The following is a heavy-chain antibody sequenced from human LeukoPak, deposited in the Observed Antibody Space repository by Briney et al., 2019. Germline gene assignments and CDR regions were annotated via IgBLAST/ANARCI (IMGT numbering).Heavy chain of an antibody. J-gene: IGHJ4*02. CDR2: ISSSSSYM. V-gene: IGHV3-21*01. D-gene: IGHD3-22*01. CDR1: GFTFSSYS. Sequence: GGSLRLSCAASGFTFSSYSMNWVRQAPGKGLEWVSSISSSSSYMYYADSVKGRFTISRDNAKTSLSLQMNSLRDEDTAVYYCARDLNYHDRSGYYYEQLFDYWGQGALVTVSS. CDR3: ARDLNYHDRSGYYYEQLFDY.